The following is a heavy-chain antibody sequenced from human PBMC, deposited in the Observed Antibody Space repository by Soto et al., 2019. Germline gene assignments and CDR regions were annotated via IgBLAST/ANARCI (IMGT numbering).Heavy chain of an antibody. D-gene: IGHD4-17*01. CDR1: GFTFSSYG. CDR3: AKDLDYGDYRSAFDI. J-gene: IGHJ3*02. V-gene: IGHV3-30*18. Sequence: GGSLRLSCAASGFTFSSYGMHWVRQAPGKGLEWVAVISYDGSNKYYADSVKGRFTISRDNSKNTLYLQMNSLRAEDAAVYYCAKDLDYGDYRSAFDIWGQGTMVTVSS. CDR2: ISYDGSNK.